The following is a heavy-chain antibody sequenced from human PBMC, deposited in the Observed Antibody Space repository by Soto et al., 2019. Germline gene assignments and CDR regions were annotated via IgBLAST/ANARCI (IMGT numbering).Heavy chain of an antibody. CDR1: GFTVSNNY. J-gene: IGHJ4*02. CDR2: ISNTGST. CDR3: AKVNVVVVAATFEYEYYFEY. D-gene: IGHD2-15*01. V-gene: IGHV3-53*01. Sequence: PGGSLRLSCVASGFTVSNNYMSWVRQAPGRGLEWVSAISNTGSTYYAGSVKGRSTISRDSSTNTLYLEVNSLRADDTAVYYCAKVNVVVVAATFEYEYYFEYWGQGPLVPVSS.